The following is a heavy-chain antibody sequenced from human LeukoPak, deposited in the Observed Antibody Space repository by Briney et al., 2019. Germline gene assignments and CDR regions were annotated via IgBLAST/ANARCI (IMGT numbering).Heavy chain of an antibody. J-gene: IGHJ6*03. D-gene: IGHD3-16*02. CDR2: IYHSGSS. CDR3: ARVVITFGGVIVAPSYYYYYMDV. Sequence: SETLSLTCTVSGYSTSSSSYWGWIRQPPGKGLEWIGAIYHSGSSYYNTSLKSRVTISVDTSKNQFSLKLNSVTAADTAVYYCARVVITFGGVIVAPSYYYYYMDVWGKGTTVTVSS. V-gene: IGHV4-38-2*02. CDR1: GYSTSSSSY.